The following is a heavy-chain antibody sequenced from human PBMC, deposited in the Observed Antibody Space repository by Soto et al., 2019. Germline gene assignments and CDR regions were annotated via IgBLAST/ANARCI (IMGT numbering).Heavy chain of an antibody. Sequence: SVNVSCKPSGGTFSSYSISWVRQAPGQGLECMGGIIPIFGTANYAQKFQGRVTITADESTSTAYMELSSLRSEDTAVYYCARDAGGAIVVVVAATPYYGMDVWGQGTTVTVSS. CDR1: GGTFSSYS. D-gene: IGHD2-15*01. CDR3: ARDAGGAIVVVVAATPYYGMDV. J-gene: IGHJ6*02. V-gene: IGHV1-69*13. CDR2: IIPIFGTA.